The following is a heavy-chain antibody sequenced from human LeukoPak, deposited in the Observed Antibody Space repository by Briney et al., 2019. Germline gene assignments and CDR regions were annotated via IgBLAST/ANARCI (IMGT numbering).Heavy chain of an antibody. J-gene: IGHJ4*02. CDR2: INDADANP. Sequence: GGSLRLSCATSGLALSTSVIYWVRQAPGKGLEWVSDINDADANPSYADSVKGRFTISRDNSKNTVYLEMNSLRDEDTALYYCAKVGVRINSGDYWGQGTLVTVSS. CDR1: GLALSTSV. D-gene: IGHD3-10*01. CDR3: AKVGVRINSGDY. V-gene: IGHV3-23*01.